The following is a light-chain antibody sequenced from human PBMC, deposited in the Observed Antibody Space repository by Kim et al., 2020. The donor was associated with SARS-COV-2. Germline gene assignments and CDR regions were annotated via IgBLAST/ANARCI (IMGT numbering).Light chain of an antibody. CDR1: NIGPAYD. CDR2: GDI. CDR3: QTYDSGHVV. V-gene: IGLV1-40*01. J-gene: IGLJ2*01. Sequence: GAPGQAVTISCTGSNIGPAYDVRWYQQFPGSAPKLLIYGDIHRPSGVPDRFSGSKSGTSASLAITGLQGEDEADYFCQTYDSGHVVFGGGTQLTVL.